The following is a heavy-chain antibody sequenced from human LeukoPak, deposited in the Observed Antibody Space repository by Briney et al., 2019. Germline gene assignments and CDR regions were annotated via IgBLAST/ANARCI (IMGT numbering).Heavy chain of an antibody. J-gene: IGHJ5*02. D-gene: IGHD6-6*01. CDR3: ARDRMAIAARPEGYWFDP. V-gene: IGHV3-21*01. CDR2: ISSSSYI. CDR1: GFTFSSYS. Sequence: GGSLRLSCAASGFTFSSYSMNWVRQAPGKGLEWVSSISSSSYIYYADSVKGRFTISRDNAKNSLYLQMNSLRAEGTAVYYCARDRMAIAARPEGYWFDPWGQGTLVTVSS.